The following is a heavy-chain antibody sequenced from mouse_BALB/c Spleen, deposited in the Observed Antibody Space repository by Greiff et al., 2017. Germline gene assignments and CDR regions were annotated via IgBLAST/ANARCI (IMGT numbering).Heavy chain of an antibody. CDR1: GFTFSSYA. CDR2: ISSGGST. D-gene: IGHD2-3*01. CDR3: ARKHANDGYFDY. Sequence: VYVVESGGCSVKPGGSLKLSCAASGFTFSSYAMSWVRQTPEKRFEWVASISSGGSTYYPDSVKGRFTISRDNARNILYLQMSSLRSEDTAMYYCARKHANDGYFDYWGQGTSVTVSS. V-gene: IGHV5-6-5*01. J-gene: IGHJ4*01.